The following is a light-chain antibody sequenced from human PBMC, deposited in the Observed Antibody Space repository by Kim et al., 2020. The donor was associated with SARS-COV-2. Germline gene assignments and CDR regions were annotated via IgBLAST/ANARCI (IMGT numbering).Light chain of an antibody. CDR1: SGNIANNY. CDR2: EDH. Sequence: LTQPHSVSESPGKTVTISCTRSSGNIANNYVQWYQQRPGSSPTTVIYEDHQRPSGVPDRFSGSIDSSSNSASLTISGLKTEDEADYYCQSYDSSNQVFGGGTQLTVL. V-gene: IGLV6-57*01. J-gene: IGLJ2*01. CDR3: QSYDSSNQV.